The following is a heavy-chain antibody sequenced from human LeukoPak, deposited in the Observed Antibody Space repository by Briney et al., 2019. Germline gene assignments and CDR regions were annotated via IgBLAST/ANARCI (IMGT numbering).Heavy chain of an antibody. D-gene: IGHD6-19*01. CDR1: GYSISSNNW. V-gene: IGHV4-28*01. CDR3: ARNQAVAANRGASDV. Sequence: PSDTLSLTCAVSGYSISSNNWWAWVRQPPGKGLEWIGYIYYNGNTYYNPYNPSLTSRVTMSVDTSKNQFSLKLDSVTEIDTAMYYCARNQAVAANRGASDVWDQGTMVTVSS. J-gene: IGHJ3*01. CDR2: IYYNGNT.